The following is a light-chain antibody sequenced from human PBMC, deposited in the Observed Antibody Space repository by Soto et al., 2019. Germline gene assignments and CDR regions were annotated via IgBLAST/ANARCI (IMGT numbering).Light chain of an antibody. V-gene: IGKV4-1*01. CDR1: QSVLYTSNNKNY. Sequence: DIVMSQSPDSLAVSLGERATINCKSSQSVLYTSNNKNYLSWYQQKPGQPPKLLIYWASTRESGVPDRFSGSGSGTDFTLTISSLKSEDFEVYYCQQYNNWPLTFGQGTKVDIK. J-gene: IGKJ1*01. CDR2: WAS. CDR3: QQYNNWPLT.